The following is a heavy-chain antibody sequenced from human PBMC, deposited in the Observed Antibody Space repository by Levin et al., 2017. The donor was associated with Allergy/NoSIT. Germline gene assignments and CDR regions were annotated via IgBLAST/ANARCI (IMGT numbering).Heavy chain of an antibody. D-gene: IGHD5-12*01. Sequence: PGGSLRLSCKASGYSLTNYGISWVRQAPGQGLEWMGWINPKSGDTKYTQHFQDRVTMTTDTSTGTAYLELRSLRSDDTAVYYCARVRDYDYEYDSWGQGTLVTVSS. J-gene: IGHJ4*02. CDR3: ARVRDYDYEYDS. CDR1: GYSLTNYG. V-gene: IGHV1-18*04. CDR2: INPKSGDT.